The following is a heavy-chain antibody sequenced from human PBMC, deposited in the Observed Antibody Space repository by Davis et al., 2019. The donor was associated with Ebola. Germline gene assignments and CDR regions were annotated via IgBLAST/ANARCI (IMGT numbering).Heavy chain of an antibody. V-gene: IGHV3-30*02. CDR2: IRYDGSNK. Sequence: PGGSLRLSCAASGFTFSSYGMHWVRQAPGKGLEWVAFIRYDGSNKYYADSVKGRFTISRDNSKNTLYLQMNSLRAEDTAVYYCARAVGATGPDAFDIWGQGTMVTVSS. D-gene: IGHD1-26*01. CDR3: ARAVGATGPDAFDI. J-gene: IGHJ3*02. CDR1: GFTFSSYG.